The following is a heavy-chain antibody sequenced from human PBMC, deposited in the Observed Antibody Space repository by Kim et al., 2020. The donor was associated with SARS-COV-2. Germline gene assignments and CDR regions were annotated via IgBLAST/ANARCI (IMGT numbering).Heavy chain of an antibody. CDR1: GGSISGNSFF. CDR3: ARHEEGETAAGGFAY. J-gene: IGHJ4*02. V-gene: IGHV4-39*01. CDR2: INYSGSA. Sequence: SENLSLGGTVSGGSISGNSFFWAWIRQPPGKGPEWIGSINYSGSAHYNPSLRSRVTISVDTSKSQFSLKLSSVTAADTGVYYCARHEEGETAAGGFAYWGRGTLIAVSS. D-gene: IGHD6-13*01.